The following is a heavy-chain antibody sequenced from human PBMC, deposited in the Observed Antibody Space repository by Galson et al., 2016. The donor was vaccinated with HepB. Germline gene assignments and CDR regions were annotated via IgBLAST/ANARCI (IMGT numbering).Heavy chain of an antibody. D-gene: IGHD4-17*01. V-gene: IGHV2-5*02. CDR1: GFSLSTRGVG. CDR2: VYWDDHK. J-gene: IGHJ2*01. CDR3: AHTGPPRTDDDYCPWSFDL. Sequence: PALVKPTQTLTLTCTFSGFSLSTRGVGVGWIRQPPGKALEWFALVYWDDHKRCSPSLQSRLTITKDTSKNQVVLTMTNMDPVDTATYYCAHTGPPRTDDDYCPWSFDLWGRGTLVTVSS.